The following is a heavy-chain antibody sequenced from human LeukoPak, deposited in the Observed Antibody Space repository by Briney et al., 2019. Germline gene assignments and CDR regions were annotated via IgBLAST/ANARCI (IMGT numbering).Heavy chain of an antibody. CDR1: GGSISGYY. CDR2: IYTSGST. J-gene: IGHJ6*02. D-gene: IGHD4-11*01. Sequence: SETLSLTCSVSGGSISGYYWSWIRQPAGKGLEWIGRIYTSGSTNYNPSLKSRLTMSVDTSKNQFCLKLTSVTAADTAVYYCARVTTTVRYHYYGMDVWGQGTTVTVSS. V-gene: IGHV4-4*07. CDR3: ARVTTTVRYHYYGMDV.